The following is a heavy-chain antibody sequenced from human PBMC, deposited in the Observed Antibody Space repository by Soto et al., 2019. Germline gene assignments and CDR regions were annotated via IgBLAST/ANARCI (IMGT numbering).Heavy chain of an antibody. J-gene: IGHJ4*02. V-gene: IGHV1-18*01. Sequence: GVSVKVSCKASGYTFTSYGISWVRQAPGQGLEWMGWISAYNGNTNYAQKLQGRVTMTTDTSTSTAYMELRSLRSDDTAVYYCASTNYGSGSYHFDYWGQGTLVTVSS. CDR3: ASTNYGSGSYHFDY. CDR2: ISAYNGNT. CDR1: GYTFTSYG. D-gene: IGHD3-10*01.